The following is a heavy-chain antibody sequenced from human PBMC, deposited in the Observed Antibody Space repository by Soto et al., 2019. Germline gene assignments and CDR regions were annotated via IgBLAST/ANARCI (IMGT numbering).Heavy chain of an antibody. V-gene: IGHV1-46*01. D-gene: IGHD2-2*01. CDR3: EREIVVVPAAMWGGIHFDY. CDR2: INTSGGST. CDR1: GYTFTSYY. Sequence: ASVKVSCKASGYTFTSYYMHWVRQAPGQGLEWMGIINTSGGSTSYAQKFKGRVTMTRDTSTSTVYMKQSNLKSEDTAVNYNEREIVVVPAAMWGGIHFDYWGQGTLVTVSS. J-gene: IGHJ4*02.